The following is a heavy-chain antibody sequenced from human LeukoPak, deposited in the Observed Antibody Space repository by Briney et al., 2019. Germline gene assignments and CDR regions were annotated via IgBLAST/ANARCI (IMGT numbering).Heavy chain of an antibody. CDR1: GYIFTSYW. J-gene: IGHJ4*02. D-gene: IGHD2/OR15-2a*01. CDR2: IYPGDSDT. CDR3: ARLNPASRSPVADY. V-gene: IGHV5-51*01. Sequence: GASLQISRQGSGYIFTSYWIGWVRPLPGKGLEGMGIIYPGDSDTRYSPSFQGQVTISADKSISTAYLQWSSLKASDTAMYYCARLNPASRSPVADYWGQGTLVTVSS.